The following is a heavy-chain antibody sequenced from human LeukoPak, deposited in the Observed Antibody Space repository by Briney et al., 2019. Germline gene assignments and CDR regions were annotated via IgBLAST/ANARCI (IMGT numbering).Heavy chain of an antibody. V-gene: IGHV3-7*01. D-gene: IGHD6-13*01. J-gene: IGHJ4*02. CDR2: ISEDGGAK. CDR1: GFTFGSYW. CDR3: ARDLGRPAAHTVGHFDF. Sequence: GGSLRLSCAASGFTFGSYWMRWVRQTPEKGLEWVADISEDGGAKHYLDSVKGRFTIARDNGENSLSLHMDSLGVEDTALYYCARDLGRPAAHTVGHFDFWGRGSLVTVSS.